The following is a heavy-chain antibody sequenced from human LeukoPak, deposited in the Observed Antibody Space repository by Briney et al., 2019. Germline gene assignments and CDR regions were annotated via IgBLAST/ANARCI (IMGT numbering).Heavy chain of an antibody. Sequence: TGGSLRLSCAVSGITLSNYGMSWVRQAPGKGLEWVAGIGASGGGTNYADPVKGRFTISRDNPKNTLYLQMNSLRAEDTAVYFCAKRGVVIRVILVGFHKEAYYFDSWGQGALVTVSS. CDR1: GITLSNYG. CDR2: IGASGGGT. D-gene: IGHD3-22*01. CDR3: AKRGVVIRVILVGFHKEAYYFDS. J-gene: IGHJ4*02. V-gene: IGHV3-23*01.